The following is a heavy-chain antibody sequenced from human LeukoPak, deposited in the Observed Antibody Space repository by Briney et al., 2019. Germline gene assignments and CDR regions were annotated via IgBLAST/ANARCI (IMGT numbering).Heavy chain of an antibody. CDR2: MYFSGST. Sequence: SETLSLTCIVSGGSISSSSYYWGWVRQPPGKGLEWIGSMYFSGSTYYNAALKIRLTISVDTSKNQFSLKLSSVTAADTAVYYCVRVVVAATVHHSDYWGQGTLVTVSS. J-gene: IGHJ4*02. CDR3: VRVVVAATVHHSDY. V-gene: IGHV4-39*07. D-gene: IGHD2-15*01. CDR1: GGSISSSSYY.